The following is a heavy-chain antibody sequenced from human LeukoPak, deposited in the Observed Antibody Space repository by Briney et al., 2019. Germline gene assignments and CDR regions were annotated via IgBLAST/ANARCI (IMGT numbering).Heavy chain of an antibody. Sequence: PSGTLSLTCAVYGGSFSGYYWSWIRQPPGKGLEWIGEINHSGSTNYNPSLKSRVTISVDTSKNQFSLKLSSVTAADTAVYYCARGRSYYYDSSGPFDYWGQGTLVTVSS. CDR2: INHSGST. J-gene: IGHJ4*02. CDR3: ARGRSYYYDSSGPFDY. V-gene: IGHV4-34*01. CDR1: GGSFSGYY. D-gene: IGHD3-22*01.